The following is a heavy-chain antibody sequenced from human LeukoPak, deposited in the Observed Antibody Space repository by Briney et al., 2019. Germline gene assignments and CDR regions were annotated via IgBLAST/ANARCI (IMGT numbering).Heavy chain of an antibody. J-gene: IGHJ4*02. V-gene: IGHV1-18*04. Sequence: ASVKVSCKASGYTFTGYYMHWVRQAPGQGLQWMGWISGYNDNTNTVQKLQGRVTMTIDTSTNTAYMELMSLRSDDTAVYYCARDRHGYSDFDYWGQGTLVTVSS. D-gene: IGHD5-24*01. CDR1: GYTFTGYY. CDR3: ARDRHGYSDFDY. CDR2: ISGYNDNT.